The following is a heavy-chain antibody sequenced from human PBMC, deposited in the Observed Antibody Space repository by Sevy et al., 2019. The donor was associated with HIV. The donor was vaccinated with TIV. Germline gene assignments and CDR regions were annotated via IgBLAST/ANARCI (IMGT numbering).Heavy chain of an antibody. CDR2: IKQDAGQK. CDR1: GFTFSKYW. D-gene: IGHD1-7*01. CDR3: ARDDGNYYFHY. J-gene: IGHJ4*02. V-gene: IGHV3-7*01. Sequence: GGSLRLSCAASGFTFSKYWMGWVRQAPGKGLEWVANIKQDAGQKYYVDSVKGRSTISRDNAKNSLYLQMNSLRAEDTAVYFCARDDGNYYFHYWGQGTLVTVSS.